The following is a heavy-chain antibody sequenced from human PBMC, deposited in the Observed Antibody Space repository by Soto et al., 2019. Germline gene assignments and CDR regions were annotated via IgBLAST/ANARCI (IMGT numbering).Heavy chain of an antibody. J-gene: IGHJ2*01. Sequence: EVQLVESGGGVVRPGGSLRLSCAASGFIFKNYGMSWVRQGPGKGLEWVSGVNWNGDTTHYGDSVKGRFTISRDNAKNSLFLGMNSLRVEDTAVYYCTRGSGNWYFDLWGRGTLVNVSS. V-gene: IGHV3-20*04. CDR2: VNWNGDTT. CDR3: TRGSGNWYFDL. CDR1: GFIFKNYG.